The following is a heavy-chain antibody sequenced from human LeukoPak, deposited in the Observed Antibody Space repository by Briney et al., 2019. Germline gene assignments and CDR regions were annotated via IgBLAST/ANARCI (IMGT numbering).Heavy chain of an antibody. J-gene: IGHJ4*01. CDR1: GGSFSGYY. CDR3: ARLLWFPY. CDR2: INHSGST. Sequence: SETLSLTCAVYGGSFSGYYWSWIRQPPGKGLEWIGEINHSGSTNYNPSLKSRVTISVDTSKNQLPLKLSSVTAADTAVYYCARLLWFPYWGQGTLVTVSS. D-gene: IGHD3-10*01. V-gene: IGHV4-34*01.